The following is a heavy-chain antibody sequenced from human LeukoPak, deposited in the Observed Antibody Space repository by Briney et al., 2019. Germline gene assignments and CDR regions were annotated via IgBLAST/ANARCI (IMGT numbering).Heavy chain of an antibody. J-gene: IGHJ4*02. CDR1: GGPFSGYY. CDR2: INHSGSA. CDR3: ARVRAPSLGYCTSTSCHYFDY. V-gene: IGHV4-34*01. Sequence: SETLSLTCAVYGGPFSGYYWSWIRQPPGKGLEWIGEINHSGSANYNPSLKSRVTISVDMSKNQFSLKLSSVTAADTAVYYCARVRAPSLGYCTSTSCHYFDYWGQGTLVTVSS. D-gene: IGHD2-2*01.